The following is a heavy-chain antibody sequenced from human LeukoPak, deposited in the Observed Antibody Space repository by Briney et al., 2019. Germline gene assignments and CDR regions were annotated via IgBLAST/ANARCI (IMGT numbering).Heavy chain of an antibody. J-gene: IGHJ4*02. CDR1: GGSFRGYY. CDR2: INHIGYT. V-gene: IGHV4-34*01. CDR3: ATARGTSTGWYS. Sequence: SETLSLTCAVYGGSFRGYYGSWIRQPPGRGLEWIGEINHIGYTNYSPSLKSRLTISVDMSKNQFSLNLTSVTVADTAVYYCATARGTSTGWYSWGQGTLVTVSS. D-gene: IGHD6-19*01.